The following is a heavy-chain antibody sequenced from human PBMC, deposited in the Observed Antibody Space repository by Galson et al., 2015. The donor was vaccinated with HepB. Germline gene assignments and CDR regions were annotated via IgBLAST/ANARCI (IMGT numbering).Heavy chain of an antibody. CDR3: ARLGSTVIRGMDV. V-gene: IGHV5-51*01. J-gene: IGHJ6*02. Sequence: QSGAEVKKPGESLKISCKGSGYGFMNNWIGWVRQKPGKGLEWMGIIYPEDSDTRYSPSFEAQVTISADKSISTTYLQWSSLKASDTAMYYCARLGSTVIRGMDVWGQGTTVTVSS. D-gene: IGHD4-17*01. CDR2: IYPEDSDT. CDR1: GYGFMNNW.